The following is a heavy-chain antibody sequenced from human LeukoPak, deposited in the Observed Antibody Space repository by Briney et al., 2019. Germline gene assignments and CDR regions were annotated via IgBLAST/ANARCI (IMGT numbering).Heavy chain of an antibody. Sequence: PGGSLRLSCAASGFTFSSYSMNWVRQAPGKGLEWVSSISSSSSYIYYADSVKGRFNIFRDNAKNSLYLQMNSLGVEDTAVYYCARGIREKGFDYWGQGTLVTVSS. CDR3: ARGIREKGFDY. J-gene: IGHJ4*02. D-gene: IGHD3-10*01. CDR1: GFTFSSYS. V-gene: IGHV3-21*06. CDR2: ISSSSSYI.